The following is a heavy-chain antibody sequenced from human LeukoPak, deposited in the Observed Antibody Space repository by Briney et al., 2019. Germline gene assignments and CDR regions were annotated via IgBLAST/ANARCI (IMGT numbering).Heavy chain of an antibody. D-gene: IGHD2-21*01. V-gene: IGHV3-53*05. CDR1: EFTVSSNY. J-gene: IGHJ6*02. CDR3: ARLLSAYCGGDCYGMDV. CDR2: IYIGGNT. Sequence: GGSLRLSCAASEFTVSSNYMHWVRQAPGKGLEWVSLIYIGGNTYYADSVKGRFTISRDNSKNTLYLQMNSLRAEDTAVYYCARLLSAYCGGDCYGMDVWGQGTTVTVSS.